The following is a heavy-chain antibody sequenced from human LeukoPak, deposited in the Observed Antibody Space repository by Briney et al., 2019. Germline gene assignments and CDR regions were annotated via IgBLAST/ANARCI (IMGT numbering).Heavy chain of an antibody. CDR2: IIPIFGTA. V-gene: IGHV1-69*06. Sequence: SVKVSCKASGGTFSSYAISWVRQAPGQGLEWMGGIIPIFGTANYAQKFQGRVTITADKSMSTAYMELSSLRSEDTAVYYCARDTLGGAYYYYYMDVWGKGTTVTVSS. D-gene: IGHD3-10*01. CDR1: GGTFSSYA. CDR3: ARDTLGGAYYYYYMDV. J-gene: IGHJ6*03.